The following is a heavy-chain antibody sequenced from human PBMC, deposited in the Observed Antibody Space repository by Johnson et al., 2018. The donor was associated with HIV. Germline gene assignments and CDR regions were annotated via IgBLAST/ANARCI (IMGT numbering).Heavy chain of an antibody. V-gene: IGHV3-23*04. CDR1: GFTFDDYA. D-gene: IGHD3-10*01. Sequence: VQLVESGGVVVQPGGSLRLSCAASGFTFDDYAMHWVRQAPGKGLEWVSAISGSGGSAYSADSVKGRFTISRDNAKNSLYLQMNSLRAEDTAVYYCARDLLSSHLYAFDIWGQGTMVTVSS. CDR2: ISGSGGSA. J-gene: IGHJ3*02. CDR3: ARDLLSSHLYAFDI.